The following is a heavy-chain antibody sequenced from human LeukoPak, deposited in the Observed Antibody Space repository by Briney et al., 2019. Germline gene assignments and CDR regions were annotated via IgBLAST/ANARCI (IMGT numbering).Heavy chain of an antibody. CDR1: GDSLSNYY. CDR3: ARDWAGHVNWFGP. D-gene: IGHD3/OR15-3a*01. Sequence: PSETLSLTCTVSGDSLSNYYWSWVRQPAGKGLEWTGRIFTSGSTIYNPSLKSRVTMSIDTSKNQFSLSLSSVTAADTAVYYCARDWAGHVNWFGPWGQGTLVTVSS. V-gene: IGHV4-4*07. J-gene: IGHJ5*02. CDR2: IFTSGST.